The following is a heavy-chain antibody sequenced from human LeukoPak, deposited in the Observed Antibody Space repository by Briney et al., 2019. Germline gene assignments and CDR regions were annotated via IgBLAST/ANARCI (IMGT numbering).Heavy chain of an antibody. Sequence: GESLKISCKHSEYSFPNYCIGWVRQMPGKGLEWMGIIYPDDSDTRYSPSFQDQVTISADKSISTAYLQWSSLKASDTAMYYCAIGRGGQQLGDYRGQGTLVTVSS. CDR2: IYPDDSDT. J-gene: IGHJ4*02. CDR3: AIGRGGQQLGDY. V-gene: IGHV5-51*01. CDR1: EYSFPNYC. D-gene: IGHD6-13*01.